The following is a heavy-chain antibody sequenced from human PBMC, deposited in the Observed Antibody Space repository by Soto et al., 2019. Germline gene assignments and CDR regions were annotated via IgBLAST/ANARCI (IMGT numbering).Heavy chain of an antibody. Sequence: PGGSLRLSCAASGFNFNIYGMHWVRQDPGKGLVWVSRIKSDGSSTNYADSVKGRFTISRDNAKNTLYLQMNSLRAEDTAVYYCARETFRSFYSDYRGQGTLVTVSS. CDR2: IKSDGSST. V-gene: IGHV3-74*01. CDR1: GFNFNIYG. CDR3: ARETFRSFYSDY. J-gene: IGHJ4*02. D-gene: IGHD3-16*01.